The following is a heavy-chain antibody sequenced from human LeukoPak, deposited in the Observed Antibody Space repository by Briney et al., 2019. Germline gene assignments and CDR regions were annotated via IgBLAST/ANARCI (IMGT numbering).Heavy chain of an antibody. CDR2: INNRGSIT. V-gene: IGHV3-48*03. D-gene: IGHD3-10*01. J-gene: IGHJ6*03. CDR3: ARDQLLWFGELLYQYYYYMDV. Sequence: GGSLRLSCAVSGFTFSRYEMNWVRQAPGKGLEWVSYINNRGSITYYADSVKGRFTISRDNAKNSLYLQMNSLRAEDTALYYCARDQLLWFGELLYQYYYYMDVWGKGTTVTVSS. CDR1: GFTFSRYE.